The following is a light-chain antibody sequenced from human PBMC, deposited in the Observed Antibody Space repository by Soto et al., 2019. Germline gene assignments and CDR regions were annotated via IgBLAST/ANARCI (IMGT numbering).Light chain of an antibody. Sequence: EIVLTQSPGTLSLSPGERATLSCRASQSVSSSYLAWYQQKPGQAPRPLIYGASSRAIGIPDRFSGGGSGTDCTLTSSTVEPDDFGVHYCQQYGSSPWTFGQGNKVDIK. V-gene: IGKV3-20*01. CDR1: QSVSSSY. CDR2: GAS. J-gene: IGKJ1*01. CDR3: QQYGSSPWT.